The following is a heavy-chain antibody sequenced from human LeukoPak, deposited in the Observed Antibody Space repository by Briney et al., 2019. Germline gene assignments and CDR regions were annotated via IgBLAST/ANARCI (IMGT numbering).Heavy chain of an antibody. CDR3: ARVWFIAVAGTGAFDI. Sequence: PSETLSLTCTVSGGSISSYYWSWIRQPPGKGLEWIGYIYYSGSTNYNPSLKSRVTISVDTSKNQFSLKLSSVTAADTDVYYCARVWFIAVAGTGAFDIWGQGTMVTVSS. CDR1: GGSISSYY. V-gene: IGHV4-59*01. J-gene: IGHJ3*02. CDR2: IYYSGST. D-gene: IGHD6-19*01.